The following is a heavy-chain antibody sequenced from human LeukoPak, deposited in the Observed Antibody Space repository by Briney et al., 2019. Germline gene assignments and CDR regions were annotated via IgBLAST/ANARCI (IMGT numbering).Heavy chain of an antibody. D-gene: IGHD3-3*01. J-gene: IGHJ4*02. Sequence: SETLSLTCTVSGGSISSSSYYWGWIRQPPGKGLEWIGSIYYSGSTYYNPSLKSRLTISVDTSKNQFSLKLSSMTAADTAVYYCASDFWSGYQRIDYWGQGTLVTVSS. V-gene: IGHV4-39*01. CDR1: GGSISSSSYY. CDR2: IYYSGST. CDR3: ASDFWSGYQRIDY.